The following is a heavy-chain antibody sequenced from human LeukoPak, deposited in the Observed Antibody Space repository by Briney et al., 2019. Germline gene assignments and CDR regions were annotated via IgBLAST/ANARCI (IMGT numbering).Heavy chain of an antibody. CDR3: ARQWVDDSSGPDDAFDI. CDR1: GYTFTRYD. J-gene: IGHJ3*02. CDR2: MNPNSGNT. D-gene: IGHD3-22*01. Sequence: GASVKVPCKASGYTFTRYDINWVRQATGQGLEWMGWMNPNSGNTGYAQKFQGRVTMTRNTSISTAYMELSSLRSEDTAVYYCARQWVDDSSGPDDAFDIWGQGTMVTVSS. V-gene: IGHV1-8*01.